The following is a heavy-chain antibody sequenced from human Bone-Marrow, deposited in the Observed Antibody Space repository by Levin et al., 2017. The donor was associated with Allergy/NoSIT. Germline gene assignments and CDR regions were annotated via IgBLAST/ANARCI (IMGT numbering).Heavy chain of an antibody. CDR3: ARTHYDYVWGSYRYRRRAGSFDI. CDR1: GYTFTSYG. J-gene: IGHJ3*02. Sequence: ASVKVSCKASGYTFTSYGISWVRQAPGQGLEWMGWISAYNGNTNYAQKLQGRVTMTTDTSTSTAYMELRSLRSDDTAVYYCARTHYDYVWGSYRYRRRAGSFDIWGQGTMVTVSS. V-gene: IGHV1-18*01. CDR2: ISAYNGNT. D-gene: IGHD3-16*02.